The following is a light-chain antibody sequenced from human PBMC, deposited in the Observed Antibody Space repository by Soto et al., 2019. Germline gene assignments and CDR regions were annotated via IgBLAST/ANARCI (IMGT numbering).Light chain of an antibody. Sequence: AIRMTQSPSSFSASTGDRVTITCRASQGISSYLAWYQQKPGKAPKLLTYAASTLQSGVPSRFSGSGSGTDSTLAISCLQSEDVATYYCQQYYSYPWTFGQGTNVEIK. J-gene: IGKJ1*01. CDR1: QGISSY. CDR2: AAS. CDR3: QQYYSYPWT. V-gene: IGKV1-8*01.